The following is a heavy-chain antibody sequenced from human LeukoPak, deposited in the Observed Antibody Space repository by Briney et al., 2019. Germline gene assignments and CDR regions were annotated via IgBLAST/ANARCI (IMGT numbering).Heavy chain of an antibody. CDR1: GDSISSGDYY. CDR3: VRSSYYYGADAFNI. D-gene: IGHD3-10*01. CDR2: ISSSGST. Sequence: SETLSLTCTVSGDSISSGDYYWSWIRQPAGKGLEWIGRISSSGSTNYNPSLKSRVTISLDTSKNQFSLKLSSVTAADTAVYYCVRSSYYYGADAFNIWGQGTMVTVSS. J-gene: IGHJ3*02. V-gene: IGHV4-61*02.